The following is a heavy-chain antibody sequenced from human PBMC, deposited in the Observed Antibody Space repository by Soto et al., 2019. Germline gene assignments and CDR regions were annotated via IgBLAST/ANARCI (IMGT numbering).Heavy chain of an antibody. J-gene: IGHJ3*02. V-gene: IGHV1-18*01. CDR2: ISAYNGNT. Sequence: ASVKVSCKASGYTFTSYGISWVRQAPGQGLEWMGWISAYNGNTNYAQKLQGRVTITRDTSASTAYMELSSLRSEDTAVYYCARVKSGDAFDIWGQGTMVTVSS. D-gene: IGHD3-10*01. CDR1: GYTFTSYG. CDR3: ARVKSGDAFDI.